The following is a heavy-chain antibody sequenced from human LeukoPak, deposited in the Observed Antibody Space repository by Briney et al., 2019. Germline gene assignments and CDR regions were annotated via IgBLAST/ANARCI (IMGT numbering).Heavy chain of an antibody. CDR1: GGTFSSYA. CDR2: IIPIFGTA. V-gene: IGHV1-69*06. CDR3: ARESPYKTNYYGSGSYYLDY. D-gene: IGHD3-10*01. Sequence: SVKVSCKASGGTFSSYAISWVRQAPGQGLEWMGGIIPIFGTANYAQKFQGRVTITADKSTSTVYMELSSLRSEDTAVYYCARESPYKTNYYGSGSYYLDYWGQGTLVTVSS. J-gene: IGHJ4*02.